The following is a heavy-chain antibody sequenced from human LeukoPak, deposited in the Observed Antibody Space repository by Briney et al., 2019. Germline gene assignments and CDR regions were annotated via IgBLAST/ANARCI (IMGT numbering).Heavy chain of an antibody. J-gene: IGHJ5*02. CDR2: IIPISGTT. CDR3: ARDNSVRDEAWWFNP. D-gene: IGHD5-24*01. V-gene: IGHV1-69*13. CDR1: GGTLNSYV. Sequence: ASVKVSCKASGGTLNSYVISWVRQAPGQGLEWMGGIIPISGTTNYAQKFQGRVTINADEFTSTVYMELYSLTSEDTAVYYCARDNSVRDEAWWFNPWGQGTLVTVSS.